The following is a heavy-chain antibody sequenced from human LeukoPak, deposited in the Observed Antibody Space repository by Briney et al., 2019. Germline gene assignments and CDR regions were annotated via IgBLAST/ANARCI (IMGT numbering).Heavy chain of an antibody. CDR2: INSDGSST. Sequence: GGSLRLSCAAPGFTFSSYWMHWVRQAPGKGLVWVSRINSDGSSTSYADSVKGRFTISRDNAKNTLYLQMNSLRAEDTAVYYCARGGESSSWYTKDQLDYWGQGTLVTVSS. J-gene: IGHJ4*02. V-gene: IGHV3-74*01. CDR3: ARGGESSSWYTKDQLDY. CDR1: GFTFSSYW. D-gene: IGHD6-13*01.